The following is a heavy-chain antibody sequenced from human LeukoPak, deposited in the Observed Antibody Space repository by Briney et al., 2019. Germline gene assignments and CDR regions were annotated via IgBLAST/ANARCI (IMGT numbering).Heavy chain of an antibody. CDR1: GGSISSSSYY. J-gene: IGHJ4*02. Sequence: SETLSLTCTVSGGSISSSSYYWGWIRQPPGKGLEWIGSIYYSGSTYYNPSLKSRVTISVDTSKNQFSLKLSPVTAADTAVYYCARHHYYGSGYAMDYWGQGTLVTVSS. CDR2: IYYSGST. D-gene: IGHD3-10*01. CDR3: ARHHYYGSGYAMDY. V-gene: IGHV4-39*01.